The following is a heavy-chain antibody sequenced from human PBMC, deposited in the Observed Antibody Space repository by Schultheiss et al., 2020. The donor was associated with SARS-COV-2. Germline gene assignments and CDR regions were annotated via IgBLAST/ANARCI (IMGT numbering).Heavy chain of an antibody. Sequence: SETLSLTCTVSGGSVSSGSYYWSWIRQPPGKGLEWIGEINHSGSTNYNPSLKSRVTISVDTSKNQFSLKLSSVTAADTAVYYCARGRKSIAARFDYWGHGTLVTVSS. CDR1: GGSVSSGSYY. CDR3: ARGRKSIAARFDY. D-gene: IGHD6-6*01. J-gene: IGHJ4*01. V-gene: IGHV4-39*07. CDR2: INHSGST.